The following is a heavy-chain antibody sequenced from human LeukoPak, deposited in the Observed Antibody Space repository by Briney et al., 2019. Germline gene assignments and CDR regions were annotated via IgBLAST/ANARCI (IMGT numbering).Heavy chain of an antibody. CDR3: ARGLAAAGYYYYGMDV. CDR2: IKQDGSEK. J-gene: IGHJ6*02. Sequence: GGSLRLSCAASGFTFSSYWMSWVRQAPGEGLEWVAKIKQDGSEKNYVDSVKGRFTISRDNAKNSLYLQMNSLRAEDTAVYYCARGLAAAGYYYYGMDVWGQGTTVTVSS. D-gene: IGHD6-13*01. CDR1: GFTFSSYW. V-gene: IGHV3-7*01.